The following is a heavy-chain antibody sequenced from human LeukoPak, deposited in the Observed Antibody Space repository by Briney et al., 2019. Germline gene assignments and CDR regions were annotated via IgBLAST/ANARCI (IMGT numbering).Heavy chain of an antibody. D-gene: IGHD4-23*01. CDR3: ARDYGGSSPFDY. CDR1: GFAFSSYG. J-gene: IGHJ4*02. CDR2: IRYDGSNK. Sequence: GGSLRLSCAASGFAFSSYGMHWVRQAPGKGLEWVAFIRYDGSNKYYADSVKGRFTISRDNSKNTLYLQMNSLRAEDTAVYYCARDYGGSSPFDYWGQGTLVTVSS. V-gene: IGHV3-30*02.